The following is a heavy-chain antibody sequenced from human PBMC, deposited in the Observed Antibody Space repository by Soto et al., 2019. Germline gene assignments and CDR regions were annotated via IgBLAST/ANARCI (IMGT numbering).Heavy chain of an antibody. V-gene: IGHV4-39*01. D-gene: IGHD6-6*01. CDR1: GGSISSSSYY. CDR3: ARQSSSLTFDY. CDR2: IYYSGST. Sequence: QLLESGPGLVKPSETLSLTCTVSGGSISSSSYYWGWISQPPGKGLEWIGSIYYSGSTYYNPSLKSRVTISVDTSKNQFSLKLSSVTAADTAVYYCARQSSSLTFDYWGQGTLVTVSS. J-gene: IGHJ4*02.